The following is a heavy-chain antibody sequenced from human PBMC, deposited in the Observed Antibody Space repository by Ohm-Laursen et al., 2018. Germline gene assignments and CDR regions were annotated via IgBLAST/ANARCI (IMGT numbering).Heavy chain of an antibody. CDR3: ARTMALDS. CDR2: ISDSGGGT. V-gene: IGHV3-23*01. CDR1: GFSFSSYA. Sequence: SLRLSCAASGFSFSSYAMGWVRQAPGKGLEWVSTISDSGGGTYYADSVKGRFTISRDNSKNTLYLQMNSLRAEDTTVYYCARTMALDSWGQGALVTVSS. J-gene: IGHJ4*02. D-gene: IGHD4/OR15-4a*01.